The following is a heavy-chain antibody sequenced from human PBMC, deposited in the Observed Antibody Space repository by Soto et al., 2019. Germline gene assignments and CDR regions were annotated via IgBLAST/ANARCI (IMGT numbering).Heavy chain of an antibody. CDR2: ISYDGSNK. CDR1: GFTFSSYA. J-gene: IGHJ6*02. CDR3: ARSDEEAYYYYYGMDV. Sequence: GGSLRLSCAASGFTFSSYAMHWVRQAPGKGLEWVAVISYDGSNKYYADSVKGRFTISRDNSKNTLYLQMNSLRAEDTAVYYCARSDEEAYYYYYGMDVWGHGTTATVSS. V-gene: IGHV3-30-3*01.